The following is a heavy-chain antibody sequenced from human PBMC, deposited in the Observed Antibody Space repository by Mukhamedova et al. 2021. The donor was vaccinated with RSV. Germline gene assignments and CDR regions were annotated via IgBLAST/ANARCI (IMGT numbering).Heavy chain of an antibody. CDR3: AAEYTSPNTGLYYGMDV. CDR2: LYSSGHT. J-gene: IGHJ6*02. V-gene: IGHV3-53*01. D-gene: IGHD6-6*01. Sequence: GLEWVSVLYSSGHTDYADSVKGRFTISRDNSKNTLFLQMNSLRVEDTAVYYCAAEYTSPNTGLYYGMDVWGQGTTVTVSS.